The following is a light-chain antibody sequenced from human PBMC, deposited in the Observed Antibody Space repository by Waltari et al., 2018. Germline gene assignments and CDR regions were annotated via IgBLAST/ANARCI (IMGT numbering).Light chain of an antibody. V-gene: IGKV3-20*01. CDR3: QQYGSSPPYT. CDR2: GAS. CDR1: QSVSSSY. Sequence: EIVLTQSPGTLSLSPGERATLSCRVSQSVSSSYLAWYQQKPGQAPRLLIYGASSRATGIPDSFSGSGSGTDFTLTISRLEPEDFAVYYCQQYGSSPPYTFGQGTKLEIK. J-gene: IGKJ2*01.